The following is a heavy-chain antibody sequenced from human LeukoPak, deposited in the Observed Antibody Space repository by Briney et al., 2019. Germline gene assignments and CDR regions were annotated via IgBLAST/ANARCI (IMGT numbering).Heavy chain of an antibody. V-gene: IGHV3-53*01. Sequence: GGSLRLSCAASGFTVSSNYMNWVRQAPGKGLEWVSGIYSGGSTYYADSVKGRFTISRDNSKNTLFLQMNSLRAEDTAVYYCARVRGYYGSGNTQTWVQGTLVTVSS. J-gene: IGHJ5*02. CDR3: ARVRGYYGSGNTQT. D-gene: IGHD3-10*01. CDR1: GFTVSSNY. CDR2: IYSGGST.